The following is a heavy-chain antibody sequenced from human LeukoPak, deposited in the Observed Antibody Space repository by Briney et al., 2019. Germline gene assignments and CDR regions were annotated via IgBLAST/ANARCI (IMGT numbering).Heavy chain of an antibody. D-gene: IGHD6-13*01. Sequence: PSETLSLTCAVYGGSFSGYYWSWIRQPPGKGLEWIGEINHSGSTNYNPSLKSRVTISVDTSKNQISLKLSSVTAADTAVYYCARGVGYSSSWYVGRNWFDPWGQGTLVTVSS. CDR3: ARGVGYSSSWYVGRNWFDP. CDR1: GGSFSGYY. V-gene: IGHV4-34*01. J-gene: IGHJ5*02. CDR2: INHSGST.